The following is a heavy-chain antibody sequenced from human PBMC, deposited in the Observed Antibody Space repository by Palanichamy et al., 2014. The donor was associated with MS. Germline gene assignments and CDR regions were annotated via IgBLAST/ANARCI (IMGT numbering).Heavy chain of an antibody. CDR3: AKDLVYRPWQFSLRS. J-gene: IGHJ4*02. V-gene: IGHV3-30*18. CDR1: GFTFRSYA. D-gene: IGHD5/OR15-5a*01. Sequence: QVQLVESGGGVVQPGRSLRLSCAASGFTFRSYAMNWVRQAPGKGLEWLAVIISDGSNKYYADSVKGRFTISRDNSKNTVVLQMNSLRTEDTGLYYCAKDLVYRPWQFSLRSWGQGTLVTVSS. CDR2: IISDGSNK.